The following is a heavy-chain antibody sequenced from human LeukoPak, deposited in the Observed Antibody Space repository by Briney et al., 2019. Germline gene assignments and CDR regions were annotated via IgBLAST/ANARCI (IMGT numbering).Heavy chain of an antibody. CDR3: ARGGGYSYGRNPLDY. V-gene: IGHV4-39*07. J-gene: IGHJ4*02. Sequence: PSETLSLTCTVSGGSISSSSYYWGWIRQPPGKGLEWIGSICHSGSTYYNPSLKSRVTISVDTSKNQFSLKLSSVTAADTAVYYCARGGGYSYGRNPLDYWGQGTLVTVSS. CDR2: ICHSGST. CDR1: GGSISSSSYY. D-gene: IGHD5-18*01.